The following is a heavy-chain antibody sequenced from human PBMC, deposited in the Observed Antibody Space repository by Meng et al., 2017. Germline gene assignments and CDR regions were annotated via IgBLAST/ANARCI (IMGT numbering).Heavy chain of an antibody. CDR3: ARDRGDWTPGWFDP. CDR2: ISAYNGNT. V-gene: IGHV1-18*01. J-gene: IGHJ5*02. D-gene: IGHD2-21*02. Sequence: QVQLVQAGAGVKKPGASVKVSCKASGYTFTSYSISWVRQAPGQGLEWMGWISAYNGNTNYAQKLQGRVTMTTDTSTSTAYMELRSLRSDDTAVYYCARDRGDWTPGWFDPWGQGTLVTVSS. CDR1: GYTFTSYS.